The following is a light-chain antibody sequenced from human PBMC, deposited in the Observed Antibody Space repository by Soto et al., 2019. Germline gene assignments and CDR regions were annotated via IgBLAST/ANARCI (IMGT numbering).Light chain of an antibody. CDR3: LQHTVYPIP. CDR2: AAS. Sequence: MNQSKTSLSASVGDTVAITCRASQDTKNDVGLFQQKPGKAPKRLIYAASTLQSGVPSRFSGSGSGTEFTLTISGLQPEDFATYYCLQHTVYPIPFCQGRRLEI. J-gene: IGKJ5*01. V-gene: IGKV1-17*01. CDR1: QDTKND.